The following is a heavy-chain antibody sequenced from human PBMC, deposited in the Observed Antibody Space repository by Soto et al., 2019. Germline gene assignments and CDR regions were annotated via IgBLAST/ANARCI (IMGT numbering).Heavy chain of an antibody. CDR1: GFTFSSYA. D-gene: IGHD2-2*01. CDR3: AKRPTRCSSTSCPFDY. CDR2: ISGSGGST. V-gene: IGHV3-23*01. Sequence: PVGSLRLSCAASGFTFSSYAMSWVRQAPGKGLEWVSAISGSGGSTYYADSVKGRFTISRDNSKNTLYLQMNSLRAEDTAVYYCAKRPTRCSSTSCPFDYWGQGTLVTVSS. J-gene: IGHJ4*02.